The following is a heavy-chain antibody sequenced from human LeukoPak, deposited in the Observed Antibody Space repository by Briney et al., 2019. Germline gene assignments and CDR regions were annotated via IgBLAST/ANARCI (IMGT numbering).Heavy chain of an antibody. D-gene: IGHD3-16*01. V-gene: IGHV4-4*07. J-gene: IGHJ6*02. CDR2: IYTSGST. CDR3: ARSSVSRGMDV. CDR1: GGSISSYC. Sequence: SETLSLTCTVSGGSISSYCWSWIRQPAGKGLEWIGRIYTSGSTNYNPSLKSRVTVSADTSKNQFSLKLSSVTAADTAVYYCARSSVSRGMDVWGQGTTVTVSS.